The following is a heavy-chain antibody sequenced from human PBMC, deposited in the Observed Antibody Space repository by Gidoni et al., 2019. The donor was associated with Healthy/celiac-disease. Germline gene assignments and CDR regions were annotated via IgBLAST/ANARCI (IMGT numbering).Heavy chain of an antibody. Sequence: EVQLVESGGGLVQPGGSLRLSCAASGFTFSSYWMSWVRQAPGKGLEWVANIKQDGSEKYYVDSVKGRFTISRDNDKNSLYLKMNSLRAEDTAVYYCARERYGDHGGIDYWGQGTLVTVSS. J-gene: IGHJ4*02. D-gene: IGHD4-17*01. CDR3: ARERYGDHGGIDY. CDR2: IKQDGSEK. V-gene: IGHV3-7*05. CDR1: GFTFSSYW.